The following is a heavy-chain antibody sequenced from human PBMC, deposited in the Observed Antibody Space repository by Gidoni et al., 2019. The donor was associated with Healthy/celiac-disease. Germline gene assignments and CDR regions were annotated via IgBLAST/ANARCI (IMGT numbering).Heavy chain of an antibody. CDR1: GFTFSSYA. CDR3: ASPPPQRGYWLDFRFDY. CDR2: ISYDGSNK. D-gene: IGHD6-25*01. Sequence: QVQLVESGGGVVQPGRSLRLSCAASGFTFSSYAMHWVRQAPGKGLEWVAVISYDGSNKYYADAVKGRFTISRDNSKNTLYLQMNSLRAEDTAVYYCASPPPQRGYWLDFRFDYWGQGTLVTVSS. V-gene: IGHV3-30*04. J-gene: IGHJ4*02.